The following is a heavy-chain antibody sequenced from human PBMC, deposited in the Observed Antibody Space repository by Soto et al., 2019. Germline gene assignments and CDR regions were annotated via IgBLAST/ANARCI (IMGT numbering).Heavy chain of an antibody. CDR3: ARLRLTGYFDF. CDR2: ISTSSSYT. CDR1: GFTFSDHY. Sequence: QVQLVESGGGLVKPGESLRLSCVASGFTFSDHYMTWIRQAPGKGLEWLSYISTSSSYTNYADSVKGRFTISRDNAMNSLYLQMNSLRAEDTAVYYCARLRLTGYFDFWGQGTLLTVSS. J-gene: IGHJ4*02. V-gene: IGHV3-11*05.